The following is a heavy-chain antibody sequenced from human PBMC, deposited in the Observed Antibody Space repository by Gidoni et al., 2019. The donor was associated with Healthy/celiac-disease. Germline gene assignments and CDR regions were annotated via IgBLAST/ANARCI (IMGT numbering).Heavy chain of an antibody. CDR2: IYHSGST. CDR3: ARDPLYGMDV. V-gene: IGHV4-34*01. Sequence: QVQLQQWGAGLLKPSETLSLTCAVYGGSFSGYYWSWIRQPPGKGLEWIGEIYHSGSTNYNPSLKSRVTISVDTSKNQFSLKLSSVTAADTAVYYCARDPLYGMDVWGQGTTVTVSS. CDR1: GGSFSGYY. J-gene: IGHJ6*02.